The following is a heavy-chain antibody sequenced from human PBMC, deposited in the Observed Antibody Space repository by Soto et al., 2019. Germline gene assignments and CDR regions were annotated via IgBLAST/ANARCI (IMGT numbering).Heavy chain of an antibody. CDR1: GGSLSSGGYY. D-gene: IGHD3-22*01. J-gene: IGHJ4*02. Sequence: TLPLTCTASGGSLSSGGYYWSWIRQHPGKGLEWIGYIYYSGSTYYNPSVKSRVTISVDTPKNQFSLKLSSVTAADTAVYYCARAAPLDYYDSSGYYLSYFDCWGQGTLVIVSS. CDR2: IYYSGST. CDR3: ARAAPLDYYDSSGYYLSYFDC. V-gene: IGHV4-31*03.